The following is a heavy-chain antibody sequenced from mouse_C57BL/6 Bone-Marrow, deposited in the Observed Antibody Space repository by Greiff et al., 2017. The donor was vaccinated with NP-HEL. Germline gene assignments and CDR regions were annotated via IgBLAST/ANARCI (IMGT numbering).Heavy chain of an antibody. V-gene: IGHV14-4*01. CDR2: IDPENGDT. CDR3: TTRGWLLPPDY. Sequence: VQLQQPGAELVRPGASVKLSCTASGFNIKDDYMHWVKQRPEQGLEWIGWIDPENGDTEYASKFQGKATITADTSSNTAYLQLSSLTSEDTAVYYCTTRGWLLPPDYWGQGTTLTVSS. J-gene: IGHJ2*01. D-gene: IGHD2-3*01. CDR1: GFNIKDDY.